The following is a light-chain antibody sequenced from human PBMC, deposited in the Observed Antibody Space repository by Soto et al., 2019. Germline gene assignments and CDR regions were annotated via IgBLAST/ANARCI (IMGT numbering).Light chain of an antibody. CDR2: TAS. CDR3: QHYKNYLYT. J-gene: IGKJ2*01. CDR1: QSISSW. Sequence: DIQMTQSPSTLSASVGDRVTITCRASQSISSWLAWYQQKPGKAPNLLIYTASSLESGVPSRFSGSGFGTEFTLTINSLQPDGFATYYCQHYKNYLYTFGQGTKLEIK. V-gene: IGKV1-5*03.